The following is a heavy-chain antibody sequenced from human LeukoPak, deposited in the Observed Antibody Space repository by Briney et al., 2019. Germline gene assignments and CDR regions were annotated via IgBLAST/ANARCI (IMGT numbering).Heavy chain of an antibody. Sequence: GASVKVSCKASGYTFTGYYMHWVRQAPGQGLEWMGWINPNSGGTNYAQKFQGRVAMTRDTSISTAYMELSRLRSDDTAVYYCARHKSRGWGDHDAFDIWGQGTMVTVSS. CDR2: INPNSGGT. J-gene: IGHJ3*02. CDR3: ARHKSRGWGDHDAFDI. V-gene: IGHV1-2*02. CDR1: GYTFTGYY. D-gene: IGHD6-19*01.